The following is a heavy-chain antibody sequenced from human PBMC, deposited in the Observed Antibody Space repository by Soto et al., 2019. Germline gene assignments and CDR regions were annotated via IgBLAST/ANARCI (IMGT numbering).Heavy chain of an antibody. CDR2: ISYDGSNK. CDR1: GFTFSSYG. J-gene: IGHJ4*02. Sequence: QVQLVESGGGVVQPGRSLRLSCAASGFTFSSYGMHWVHQAPGKGLEWVAVISYDGSNKYYADSVKGRFTISRDNSKNTLQLQMNSLSAEDTAVYYGAKAPYSGYEIDYWGQGTLVTVSS. CDR3: AKAPYSGYEIDY. V-gene: IGHV3-30*18. D-gene: IGHD5-12*01.